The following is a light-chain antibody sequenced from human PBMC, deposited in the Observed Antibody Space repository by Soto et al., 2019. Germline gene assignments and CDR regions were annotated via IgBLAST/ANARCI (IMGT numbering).Light chain of an antibody. V-gene: IGKV3-20*01. J-gene: IGKJ3*01. CDR1: QSISSSY. CDR2: GAS. Sequence: EIVLTQSPGTLSLSPGERATLSCRASQSISSSYLAWYQQKPGQAPRLLIYGASNRATGIPDRFSGSGSGTYFTLTISRLGPEDFAVYYCQQYGSSPITFGPGTKVEIK. CDR3: QQYGSSPIT.